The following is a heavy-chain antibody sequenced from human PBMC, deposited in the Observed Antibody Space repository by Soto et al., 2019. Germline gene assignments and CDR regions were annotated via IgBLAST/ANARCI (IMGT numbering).Heavy chain of an antibody. CDR2: IYDSGST. CDR3: AISTMVPVDYFDF. D-gene: IGHD3-10*01. CDR1: GDSLKNHY. J-gene: IGHJ4*02. Sequence: SETLSLTCSVSGDSLKNHYWAWIRHSPGKGLEWIGNIYDSGSTNYSPALKSRVSMSVDTSKNLFSLKMNSVTAADTAVYYCAISTMVPVDYFDFWVQGTVVTLSS. V-gene: IGHV4-59*11.